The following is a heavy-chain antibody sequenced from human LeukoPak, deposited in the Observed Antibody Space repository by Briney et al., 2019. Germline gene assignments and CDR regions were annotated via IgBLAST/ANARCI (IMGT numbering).Heavy chain of an antibody. Sequence: GGSLRLSCVASGITVSSSYMSWVRQAPGKGLEWVSHIQGGGSTYHADSVKGRFIISRDSSKNTLYLQMSSLRVEDMAVYYCAGVRGVDFEYWGQGTLVTVSS. CDR2: IQGGGST. CDR3: AGVRGVDFEY. V-gene: IGHV3-66*01. CDR1: GITVSSSY. J-gene: IGHJ4*02.